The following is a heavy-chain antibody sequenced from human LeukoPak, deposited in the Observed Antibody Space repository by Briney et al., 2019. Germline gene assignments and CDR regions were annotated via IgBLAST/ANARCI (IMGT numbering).Heavy chain of an antibody. CDR3: ASDYPPSYSSGWYVGIAGDY. CDR1: EFSVGSNY. J-gene: IGHJ4*02. CDR2: ISGSGGST. V-gene: IGHV3-66*02. D-gene: IGHD6-19*01. Sequence: GGSLRLSCAASEFSVGSNYMTWVRQAPGKGLEWVSGISGSGGSTYYADSVKGRFTISRDNSKNTLYLQMNSLRAEDTAVYYCASDYPPSYSSGWYVGIAGDYWGQGTLVTVSS.